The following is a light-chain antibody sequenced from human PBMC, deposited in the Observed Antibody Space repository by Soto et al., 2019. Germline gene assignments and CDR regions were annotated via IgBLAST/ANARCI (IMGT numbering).Light chain of an antibody. V-gene: IGKV1-5*03. CDR2: QAS. J-gene: IGKJ2*03. CDR1: QSISHY. CDR3: QQSKSLYS. Sequence: DIQMTQSPSTLSASVGDRVTITCRASQSISHYLAWYQQKPGKAPKLLIYQASSLESGVPSRFSGSVSGTEFTLTISSLQPDDFATYSCQQSKSLYSFGQGTKLEIK.